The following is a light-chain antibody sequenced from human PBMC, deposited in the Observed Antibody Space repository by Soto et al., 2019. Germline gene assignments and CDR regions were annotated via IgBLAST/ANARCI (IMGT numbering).Light chain of an antibody. Sequence: ETVLTQSPGTLSLSPGERVTLSGRASQRVCSRCFAWYQQKPGQSPRLLIYGASIRATGIPDRFSGSGSGTDFTPTISRLEPEDFAVYYFQHYRTTPWTFGQGTKVGIK. CDR2: GAS. CDR3: QHYRTTPWT. V-gene: IGKV3-20*01. CDR1: QRVCSRC. J-gene: IGKJ1*01.